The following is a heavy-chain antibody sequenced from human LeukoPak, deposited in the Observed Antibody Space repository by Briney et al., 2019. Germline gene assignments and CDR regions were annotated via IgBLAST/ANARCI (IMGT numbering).Heavy chain of an antibody. CDR2: IYYSGST. CDR1: GGSISSSSYH. D-gene: IGHD5-24*01. J-gene: IGHJ4*02. V-gene: IGHV4-39*07. CDR3: AREGIDGYNSDY. Sequence: SETLSLTCTVSGGSISSSSYHWGWIRQPPGKGLEWIGSIYYSGSTYYNPSLKSRVTISVDTSKNQFSLKLSFVTAADTAVYYCAREGIDGYNSDYWGQGTLVTVSS.